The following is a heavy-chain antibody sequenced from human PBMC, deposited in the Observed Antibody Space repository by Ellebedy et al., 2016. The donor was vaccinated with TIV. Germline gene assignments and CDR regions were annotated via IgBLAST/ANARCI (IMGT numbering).Heavy chain of an antibody. CDR2: IKEDGTER. J-gene: IGHJ2*01. Sequence: GESLKISCAASGFSFTTYWMSWVRQAPGRGMEWVANIKEDGTERYYVDSVEGRFIISRDNAKNSLYLRINSPRAEDTAVYYCARAITTFWHHDLWGRGTLVTVSS. CDR3: ARAITTFWHHDL. V-gene: IGHV3-7*03. D-gene: IGHD2/OR15-2a*01. CDR1: GFSFTTYW.